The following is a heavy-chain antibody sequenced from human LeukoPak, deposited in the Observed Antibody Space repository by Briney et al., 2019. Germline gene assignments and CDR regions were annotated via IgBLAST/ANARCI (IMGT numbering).Heavy chain of an antibody. V-gene: IGHV4-38-2*02. J-gene: IGHJ4*02. D-gene: IGHD3-10*01. Sequence: SETLSLTCTVSGYSISSGYYWGWFRQPPGKGLEWIGSIYHSGSTYYNPSLKSRVTISVDTSKNQFSLKLSSVTAADTAVYYCARVGDYGSGSYFDYWGQGTLVTVSS. CDR1: GYSISSGYY. CDR2: IYHSGST. CDR3: ARVGDYGSGSYFDY.